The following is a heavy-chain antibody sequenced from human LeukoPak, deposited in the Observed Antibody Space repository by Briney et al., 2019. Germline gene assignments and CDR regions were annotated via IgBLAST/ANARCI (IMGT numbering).Heavy chain of an antibody. CDR2: IYYSGST. V-gene: IGHV4-59*01. J-gene: IGHJ4*02. CDR3: ARVSIAAAGTGNFDY. D-gene: IGHD6-13*01. Sequence: SETLSLTCTVSGGSISSYYWSWIRQPPGKGLEWIGYIYYSGSTNYNPSLKSRVTISVDTSKNQFSLKLSSVTAADTAVYYCARVSIAAAGTGNFDYWGQGTLVTVSS. CDR1: GGSISSYY.